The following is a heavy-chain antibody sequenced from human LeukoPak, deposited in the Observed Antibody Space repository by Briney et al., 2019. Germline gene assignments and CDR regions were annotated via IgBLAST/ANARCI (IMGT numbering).Heavy chain of an antibody. CDR1: GGSISSGDYY. J-gene: IGHJ4*02. CDR3: ARSPSLYYDFWSGSKSAYYFDY. V-gene: IGHV4-39*01. D-gene: IGHD3-3*01. Sequence: SQTLSLTCTVSGGSISSGDYYWGWIRHPPGKGLEWIGSIFYSGSTYYNPSLKSRVTISVDTSKNQFSLKLSSVTAADTAVYYCARSPSLYYDFWSGSKSAYYFDYWGQGTLVTVSS. CDR2: IFYSGST.